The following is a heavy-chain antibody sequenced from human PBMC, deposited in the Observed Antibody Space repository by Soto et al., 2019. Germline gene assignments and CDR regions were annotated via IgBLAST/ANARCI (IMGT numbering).Heavy chain of an antibody. J-gene: IGHJ6*02. CDR2: INSDGSST. Sequence: GGSLRLSCAASGFTFSSYWMHWVRQAPGKGLVWVSRINSDGSSTSYADSVKGRFTISRDNAKNTLYLQMNSLRAEDTAVYYCARGPRYSGYDRVGYYYGMDVWGQGTTVTVSS. D-gene: IGHD5-12*01. V-gene: IGHV3-74*01. CDR3: ARGPRYSGYDRVGYYYGMDV. CDR1: GFTFSSYW.